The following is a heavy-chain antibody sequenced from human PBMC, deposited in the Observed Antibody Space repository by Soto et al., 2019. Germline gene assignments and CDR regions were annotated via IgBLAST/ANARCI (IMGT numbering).Heavy chain of an antibody. CDR3: AREFDLRIQVWSTGTFDY. D-gene: IGHD5-18*01. CDR2: ISYDGSNK. V-gene: IGHV3-30-3*01. Sequence: GVSLRVSCAASGFTFSSYALHWVRQAPGKGLEWVAVISYDGSNKYYADSVKGRFTISRDNSKNTLYLQMNRLRAEDTALDYCAREFDLRIQVWSTGTFDYWGQGTLVTVSS. J-gene: IGHJ4*02. CDR1: GFTFSSYA.